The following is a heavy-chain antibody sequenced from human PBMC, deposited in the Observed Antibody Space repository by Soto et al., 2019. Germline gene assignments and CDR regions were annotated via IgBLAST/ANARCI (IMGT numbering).Heavy chain of an antibody. Sequence: GGSLRLSCAASGFTFSSYAMHWVRQAPGKGLEWVAVISYDGSNKYYADSVKGRFTISRDNSKNTLYLQMNSLRAEDTAVYYCAREAPVWLGFDYWGQGTLVTVSS. V-gene: IGHV3-30-3*01. J-gene: IGHJ4*02. D-gene: IGHD6-19*01. CDR3: AREAPVWLGFDY. CDR2: ISYDGSNK. CDR1: GFTFSSYA.